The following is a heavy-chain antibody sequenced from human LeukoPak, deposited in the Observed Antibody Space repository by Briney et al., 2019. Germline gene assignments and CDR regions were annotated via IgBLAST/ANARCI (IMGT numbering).Heavy chain of an antibody. CDR1: GYSFTSYW. V-gene: IGHV5-51*01. CDR3: ARLEGYSYGYDGFDI. Sequence: GESLKICCKGSGYSFTSYWIGWGRQMPGKGLEWMGIICPGDSDTRYSPSFRGQVTISADKTLRTDYLKWSSLKAADTAMYYCARLEGYSYGYDGFDIWGQGTMVTVSS. CDR2: ICPGDSDT. J-gene: IGHJ3*02. D-gene: IGHD5-18*01.